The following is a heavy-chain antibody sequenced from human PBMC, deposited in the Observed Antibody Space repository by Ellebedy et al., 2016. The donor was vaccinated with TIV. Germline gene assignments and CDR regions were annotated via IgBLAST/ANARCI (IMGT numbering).Heavy chain of an antibody. CDR2: IWYDGSNK. V-gene: IGHV3-33*01. J-gene: IGHJ4*02. CDR1: GFTFGSYG. CDR3: ARGYYDSSGYEHFDY. Sequence: GGSLRLXXAASGFTFGSYGMHWVRQAPGKGLEWVAVIWYDGSNKYYADSVKGRFTISRDNSKNTLYLQMNSLRAEDTAVYYCARGYYDSSGYEHFDYWGQGTLVTVSS. D-gene: IGHD3-22*01.